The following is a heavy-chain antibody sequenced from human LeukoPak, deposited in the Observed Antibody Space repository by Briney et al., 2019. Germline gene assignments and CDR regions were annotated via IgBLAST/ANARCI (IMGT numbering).Heavy chain of an antibody. CDR1: GFIFSSYA. V-gene: IGHV3-30-3*01. Sequence: PGGSLRLSCVASGFIFSSYAMHWVRQAPGKGLEWLALISFDGNIKYYADSVKGRFTISRDNSKNTLYLQMNSLRAEDTAVYCCARDYYGSGPWDGYGMDVWGQGTTVTVSS. CDR3: ARDYYGSGPWDGYGMDV. D-gene: IGHD3-10*01. J-gene: IGHJ6*02. CDR2: ISFDGNIK.